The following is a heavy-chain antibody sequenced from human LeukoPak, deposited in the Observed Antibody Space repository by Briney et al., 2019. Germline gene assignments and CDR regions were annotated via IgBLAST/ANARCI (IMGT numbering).Heavy chain of an antibody. CDR1: GFTFSSYG. D-gene: IGHD6-13*01. J-gene: IGHJ4*02. Sequence: GGSLRLSCAASGFTFSSYGMHWVRQAPGKGLEWVAVISYDGSNKYYADSVKGRFTISRDNSKNTLYLQMNSLRAEDTAVYYCAKGPYSSSGYDWSRGSQIPSSHDYWGQGTLVTVSS. CDR2: ISYDGSNK. V-gene: IGHV3-30*18. CDR3: AKGPYSSSGYDWSRGSQIPSSHDY.